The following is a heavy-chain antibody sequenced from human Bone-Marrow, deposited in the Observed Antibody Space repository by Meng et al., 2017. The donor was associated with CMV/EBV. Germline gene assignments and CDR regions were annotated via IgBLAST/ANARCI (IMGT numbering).Heavy chain of an antibody. CDR2: IYYSGST. Sequence: SETLSLTCTVSGGSISSGDYYWSWIRQPPGKGLEWIGYIYYSGSTYYNPSLKSRVTISVDTSKNQFSLKLSSVTAADTAVYYCASLAAAGTLYNWFDPWGQGTLVTVSS. D-gene: IGHD6-13*01. V-gene: IGHV4-61*08. CDR1: GGSISSGDYY. CDR3: ASLAAAGTLYNWFDP. J-gene: IGHJ5*02.